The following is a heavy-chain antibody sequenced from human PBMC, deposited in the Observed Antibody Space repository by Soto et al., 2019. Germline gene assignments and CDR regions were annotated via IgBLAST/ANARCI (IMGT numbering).Heavy chain of an antibody. CDR3: ARGSTGWYSHFDY. D-gene: IGHD6-19*01. Sequence: SETLSLTCSLGGSSISSYYWSWIQQPPGKGLEWIGYIFYSGSTNYNPSLKSRVTISVDTAKNQFSLKLSSVTAADTAVYYCARGSTGWYSHFDYWGQGTLVTVS. V-gene: IGHV4-59*01. J-gene: IGHJ4*02. CDR1: GSSISSYY. CDR2: IFYSGST.